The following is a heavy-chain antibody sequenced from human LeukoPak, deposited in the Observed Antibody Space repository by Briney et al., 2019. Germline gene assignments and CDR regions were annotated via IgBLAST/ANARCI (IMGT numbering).Heavy chain of an antibody. D-gene: IGHD2-2*02. CDR1: GYTFTGYY. CDR2: INPNSGGT. J-gene: IGHJ6*02. V-gene: IGHV1-2*02. Sequence: GASVKVSCKASGYTFTGYYMHWVRQAPGQGLEWMGWINPNSGGTNYAQKFQGRVTMTRDTSISAAYMELSSLRSEDTAVYYCARGRSRYCSSTSCYNYYYGMDVWGQGTTVTVSS. CDR3: ARGRSRYCSSTSCYNYYYGMDV.